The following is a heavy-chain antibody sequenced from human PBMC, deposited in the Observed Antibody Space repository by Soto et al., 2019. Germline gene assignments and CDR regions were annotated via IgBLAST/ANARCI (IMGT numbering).Heavy chain of an antibody. V-gene: IGHV3-23*01. J-gene: IGHJ4*02. CDR2: ISGSGGST. CDR1: GFTFSSYA. CDR3: AKDLDVSIAAAGLFDY. Sequence: PGGSLRLSCAASGFTFSSYAMSWVRQAPGKGLEWVSAISGSGGSTYYADSVKGRFTISRDNSKNTLYLQMNSLRAEDTALYYCAKDLDVSIAAAGLFDYWGQGTLVTVSS. D-gene: IGHD6-13*01.